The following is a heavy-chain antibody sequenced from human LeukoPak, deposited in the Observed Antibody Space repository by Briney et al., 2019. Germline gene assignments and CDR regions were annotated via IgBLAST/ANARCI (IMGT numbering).Heavy chain of an antibody. V-gene: IGHV4-34*01. J-gene: IGHJ5*02. CDR1: GGSFSGYY. D-gene: IGHD3-22*01. Sequence: SETLSLTCAVYGGSFSGYYWSWIRQPPGKGPEWLGEINDSGSTNYNPSLKSRVTISVDTSKRQFSLKMRSVTAADTAMYYCARSADYYDTVDPWGQGTLVTVSS. CDR2: INDSGST. CDR3: ARSADYYDTVDP.